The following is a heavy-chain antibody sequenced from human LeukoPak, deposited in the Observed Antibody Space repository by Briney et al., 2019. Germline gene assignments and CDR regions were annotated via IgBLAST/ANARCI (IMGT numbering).Heavy chain of an antibody. CDR1: GGSISSGDYY. J-gene: IGHJ4*02. CDR2: IYYSGST. Sequence: PSETLSLTCTVSGGSISSGDYYWSWIRQPPGKGLEWIGYIYYSGSTYYNSSLKSRVIISVDTSKNQFSLNLSSVTAADTAVYYCASLPAPVAGYYFDFWGQGTLVTVSS. V-gene: IGHV4-30-4*01. D-gene: IGHD6-19*01. CDR3: ASLPAPVAGYYFDF.